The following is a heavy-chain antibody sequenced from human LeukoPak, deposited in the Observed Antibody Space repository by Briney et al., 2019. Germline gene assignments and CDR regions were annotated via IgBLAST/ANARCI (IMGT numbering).Heavy chain of an antibody. Sequence: ASVKVSCKASGYTFTGYYMHWVRQAPGQGLEWMGWINPNSGGTNYAQKFQDRVTMTSDTSISTAYMELSSLRSEDTAVYYCARSNLVDIVVVPAASDRGYYYYMDVWGKGTTVTISS. J-gene: IGHJ6*03. CDR2: INPNSGGT. CDR3: ARSNLVDIVVVPAASDRGYYYYMDV. D-gene: IGHD2-2*01. CDR1: GYTFTGYY. V-gene: IGHV1-2*02.